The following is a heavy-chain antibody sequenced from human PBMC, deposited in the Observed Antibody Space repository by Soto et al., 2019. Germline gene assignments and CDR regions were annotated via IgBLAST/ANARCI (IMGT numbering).Heavy chain of an antibody. CDR1: GGSFSGYY. CDR3: ARRVPGYSSDKRAFDI. V-gene: IGHV4-34*01. Sequence: QVQLQQWGAGLLKPSETLSLTCAVYGGSFSGYYWSWIRQPPGKGLEWIGEINHSGSTNYNRSRKTRVPISVDTSQNQFSLRLSSVTAAYTAVYYCARRVPGYSSDKRAFDIWGQGTMVTVSS. J-gene: IGHJ3*02. D-gene: IGHD6-19*01. CDR2: INHSGST.